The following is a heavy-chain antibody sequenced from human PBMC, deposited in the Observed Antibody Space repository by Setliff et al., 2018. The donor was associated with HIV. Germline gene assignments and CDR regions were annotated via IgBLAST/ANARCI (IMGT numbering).Heavy chain of an antibody. D-gene: IGHD5-12*01. J-gene: IGHJ4*02. CDR3: ASGHEWLRN. CDR1: GDSIRNDY. V-gene: IGHV4-59*12. CDR2: ISYSGGT. Sequence: PSETLSLTCTVSGDSIRNDYWTWIRRSPEKGLEWIAYISYSGGTNHNPSLMGRVTMSLDVSKDQISLRLRSVVAADTAVYYCASGHEWLRNWGQGTLVTGSS.